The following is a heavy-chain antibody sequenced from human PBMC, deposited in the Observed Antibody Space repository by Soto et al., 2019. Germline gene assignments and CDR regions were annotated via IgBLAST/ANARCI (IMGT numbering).Heavy chain of an antibody. V-gene: IGHV1-69*12. Sequence: QVQLVQSGAEVKKPGSSVKVSCKASGGTYSTSAISWVRQAPGQGLEWVGGIMPVFPTPDYAQNFQGRVTITADESTTTAYLELTSLRADDTAVYYCARDKDRLQLGGNYYYILDVWGQGTAITVSS. CDR3: ARDKDRLQLGGNYYYILDV. CDR2: IMPVFPTP. D-gene: IGHD1-1*01. J-gene: IGHJ6*02. CDR1: GGTYSTSA.